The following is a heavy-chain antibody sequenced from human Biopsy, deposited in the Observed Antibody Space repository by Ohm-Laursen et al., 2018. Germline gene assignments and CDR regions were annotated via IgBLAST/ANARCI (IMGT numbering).Heavy chain of an antibody. CDR2: SNYSGRT. CDR1: RGTICSDC. CDR3: ARASNSTGWLYYSFDGMDV. Sequence: SQTLSLTCSVSRGTICSDCWSWIPPTPGMEWVWVMNSNYSGRTNYNPSIKRLVTISVDASKNQFFQRLTSVSAADTVVYYWARASNSTGWLYYSFDGMDVWGQGTTVTVSS. D-gene: IGHD2/OR15-2a*01. J-gene: IGHJ6*02. V-gene: IGHV4-59*01.